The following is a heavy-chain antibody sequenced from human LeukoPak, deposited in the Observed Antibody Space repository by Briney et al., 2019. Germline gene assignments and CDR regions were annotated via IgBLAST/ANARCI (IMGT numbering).Heavy chain of an antibody. CDR2: INPNSGGT. D-gene: IGHD5-18*01. CDR1: GYTFTNYD. J-gene: IGHJ6*03. Sequence: ASVKVSCKASGYTFTNYDINWVRQAPGQGLEWMGWINPNSGGTNYAQKFQGRVTMTRDTSISTAYMELSRLRSDDTAVYYCARGEDTATIRGYYYYYMDVWGKGTTVTVSS. V-gene: IGHV1-2*02. CDR3: ARGEDTATIRGYYYYYMDV.